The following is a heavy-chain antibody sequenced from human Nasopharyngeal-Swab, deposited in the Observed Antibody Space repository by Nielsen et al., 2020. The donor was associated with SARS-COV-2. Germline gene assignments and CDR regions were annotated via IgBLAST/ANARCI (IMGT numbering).Heavy chain of an antibody. Sequence: SETLSPTCTVSGGSISSSSYYWGWIRQPPGKGLEWIGSIYYSGSTYCNPSLKSRVTISVDTSKNQFSLKLSSVTAADTAVYYCARSGIVGAIYYWGQGTLVTVSS. CDR3: ARSGIVGAIYY. V-gene: IGHV4-39*07. D-gene: IGHD1-26*01. J-gene: IGHJ4*02. CDR1: GGSISSSSYY. CDR2: IYYSGST.